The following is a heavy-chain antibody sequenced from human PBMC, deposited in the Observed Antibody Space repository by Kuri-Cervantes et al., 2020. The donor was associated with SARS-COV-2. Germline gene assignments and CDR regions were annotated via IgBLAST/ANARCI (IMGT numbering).Heavy chain of an antibody. D-gene: IGHD5-12*01. CDR1: GCTFTSYY. J-gene: IGHJ4*02. Sequence: ASVKVSCKAPGCTFTSYYMHWVRQAPGQGLEWMGIINPSGGSTSYAQKFQGRVTMTRDTSTSTVYVELSSLRSEDTAVYYCARSGYDRAGYFDYWGQGTLVTVSS. CDR2: INPSGGST. V-gene: IGHV1-46*01. CDR3: ARSGYDRAGYFDY.